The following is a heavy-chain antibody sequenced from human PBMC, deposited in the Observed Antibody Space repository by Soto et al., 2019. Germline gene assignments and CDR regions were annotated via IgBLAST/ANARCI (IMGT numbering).Heavy chain of an antibody. CDR3: ARGAYNDYSRWFDP. CDR1: GYSFTRHD. D-gene: IGHD4-4*01. Sequence: ASVKVSCKATGYSFTRHDINWLRQAAGQGLEWMGWMNPNSGNAVYAQKFQGRVTMTRNTSITTAYIEVTSLKSEDTAVYFCARGAYNDYSRWFDPWGQGTLVSVYS. CDR2: MNPNSGNA. J-gene: IGHJ5*02. V-gene: IGHV1-8*01.